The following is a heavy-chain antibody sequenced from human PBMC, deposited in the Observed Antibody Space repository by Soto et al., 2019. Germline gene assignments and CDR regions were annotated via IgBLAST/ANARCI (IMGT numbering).Heavy chain of an antibody. J-gene: IGHJ4*02. Sequence: QITLKESGPTLVKPTQTLTLTCTFSGFSLSTNGVGVGWIRQPPGKALEWLALIYWDDSKHYSPSLNSRLTTTKDTYRNLVVLTMTDIDPLDTATYNCAKKGGGDYILGYWGQGTLVTVSS. CDR3: AKKGGGDYILGY. V-gene: IGHV2-5*02. D-gene: IGHD4-17*01. CDR1: GFSLSTNGVG. CDR2: IYWDDSK.